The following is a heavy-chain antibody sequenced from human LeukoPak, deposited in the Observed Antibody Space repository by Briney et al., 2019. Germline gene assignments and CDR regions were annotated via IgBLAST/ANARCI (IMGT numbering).Heavy chain of an antibody. J-gene: IGHJ2*01. V-gene: IGHV5-51*01. Sequence: PGESLKISCKGSGYSFTSYWIGWVRQMPGKGLEWMGIIYPGDSDTRYSPSFQGQVTISADKSISTAYLQWSSLKASDTAMYYCARQAAGLVRYWYFDLWGRGTLVTVSS. CDR3: ARQAAGLVRYWYFDL. CDR1: GYSFTSYW. CDR2: IYPGDSDT. D-gene: IGHD3-16*01.